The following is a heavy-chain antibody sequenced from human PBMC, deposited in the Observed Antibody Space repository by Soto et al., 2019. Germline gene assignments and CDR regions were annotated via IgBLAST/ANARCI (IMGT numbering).Heavy chain of an antibody. CDR3: ARRFPYYYDSGSYYNGQVDY. CDR2: INHSGST. CDR1: GGSFSGYY. V-gene: IGHV4-34*01. Sequence: SETLSLTCAVYGGSFSGYYWSWIRQPPGKGLEWIGEINHSGSTNYNSSLKSRVSISIDTSKNQFSLKLSSVTAADTAVYYCARRFPYYYDSGSYYNGQVDYWGQGTLVTVSS. D-gene: IGHD3-10*01. J-gene: IGHJ4*02.